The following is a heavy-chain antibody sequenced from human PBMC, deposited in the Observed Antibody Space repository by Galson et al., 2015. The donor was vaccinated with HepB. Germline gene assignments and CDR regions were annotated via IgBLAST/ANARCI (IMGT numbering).Heavy chain of an antibody. V-gene: IGHV1-46*04. CDR1: GYTFTSYY. CDR3: AADYGSAGWYYFDY. Sequence: SVKVSCKASGYTFTSYYMHWVRQAPGQGLEWMGIINPSGGSTSYAQKLQARVTITRDTSASTAYMELSSLTSEDTAVYFCAADYGSAGWYYFDYWGQGTLVTVSS. J-gene: IGHJ4*02. D-gene: IGHD1-14*01. CDR2: INPSGGST.